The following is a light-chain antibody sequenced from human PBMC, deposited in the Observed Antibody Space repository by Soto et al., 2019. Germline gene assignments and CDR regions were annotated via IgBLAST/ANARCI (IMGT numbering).Light chain of an antibody. J-gene: IGLJ3*02. CDR2: ENN. Sequence: QSVLTQPPSVSAAPGQKVTISCSGSSSNIGNNYVSWYQQLPGTAPKLLIYENNKRPSGIPDRFSGSKSGTSATLGITGLQTVDEADYYCGTWDSSLSRVFGGWTKLTVL. CDR3: GTWDSSLSRV. CDR1: SSNIGNNY. V-gene: IGLV1-51*02.